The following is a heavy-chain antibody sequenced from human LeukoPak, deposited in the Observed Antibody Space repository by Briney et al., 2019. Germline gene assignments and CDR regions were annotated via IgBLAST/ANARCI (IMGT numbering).Heavy chain of an antibody. J-gene: IGHJ4*02. Sequence: SETLSLTCTGSGGSISSGSYYWSWIRQPAGKGLEWIGRIYTSGSTNYNPSLKSRVTISVDTSRNQFSLKLTSVTAADTAEYYCARLLQVSASPWQLDYWGQGTPVTVSS. CDR2: IYTSGST. CDR1: GGSISSGSYY. CDR3: ARLLQVSASPWQLDY. V-gene: IGHV4-61*02. D-gene: IGHD2-8*01.